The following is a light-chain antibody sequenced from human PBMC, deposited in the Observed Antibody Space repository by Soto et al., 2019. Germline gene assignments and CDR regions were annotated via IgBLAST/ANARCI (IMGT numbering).Light chain of an antibody. CDR3: SSYAGSNNWV. V-gene: IGLV2-8*01. CDR2: EVS. CDR1: SSDVGDYNY. Sequence: QSALTRPPSASESPGQSVTISCTGTSSDVGDYNYVSWYQQHPGKAPKLMIYEVSKRPSGVPDRFSGSKSGNTASLTVSGVQAEDAAHYYFSSYAGSNNWVFGRGTKLTVL. J-gene: IGLJ3*02.